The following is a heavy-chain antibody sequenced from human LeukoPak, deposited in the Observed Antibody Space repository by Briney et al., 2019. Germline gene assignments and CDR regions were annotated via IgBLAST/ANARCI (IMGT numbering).Heavy chain of an antibody. CDR3: ARDRLFGNLPDY. CDR2: ISSGSSYI. CDR1: GFTFSTYS. J-gene: IGHJ4*02. D-gene: IGHD1-7*01. Sequence: GGSLRLSCAASGFTFSTYSMNWVRQAPGKGLEWVSSISSGSSYIYYADSVKGRFTISRDNAKNSLNLQMNSLRAEDTAVYYCARDRLFGNLPDYWGQGTLVTVSS. V-gene: IGHV3-21*01.